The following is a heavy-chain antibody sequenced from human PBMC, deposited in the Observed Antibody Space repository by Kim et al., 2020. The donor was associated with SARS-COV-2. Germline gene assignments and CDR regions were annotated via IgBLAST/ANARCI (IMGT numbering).Heavy chain of an antibody. CDR3: ARVPEQLWFGEFYYFDY. CDR1: GFTFSDYY. CDR2: ISSSSSYT. J-gene: IGHJ4*02. V-gene: IGHV3-11*06. D-gene: IGHD3-10*01. Sequence: GGSLRLSCAASGFTFSDYYMSWIRQAPGKGLEWVSYISSSSSYTNYADSVKGRFTISRDNAKNSLYLQMNSLRAEDTAVYYCARVPEQLWFGEFYYFDYWGQGTLVTVSS.